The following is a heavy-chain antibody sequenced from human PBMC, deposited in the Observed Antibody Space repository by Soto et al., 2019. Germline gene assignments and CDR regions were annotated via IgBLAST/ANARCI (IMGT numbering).Heavy chain of an antibody. V-gene: IGHV5-51*01. CDR2: IYPGDSDT. J-gene: IGHJ4*02. Sequence: GESLKISCKGSGYSFTSYWIGWVRQMPGKGLEWMGIIYPGDSDTRYSPSFQGQVTISADKSISTAYLQWSSLKASDTAMYYCARLGGYCSSTKCYGGGDYWGQGTQVTV. D-gene: IGHD2-2*01. CDR3: ARLGGYCSSTKCYGGGDY. CDR1: GYSFTSYW.